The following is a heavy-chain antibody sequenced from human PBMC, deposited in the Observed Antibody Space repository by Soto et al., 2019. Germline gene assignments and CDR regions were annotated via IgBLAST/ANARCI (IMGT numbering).Heavy chain of an antibody. CDR1: DGSISSYY. CDR2: IYYSGST. Sequence: SETQSLTCPVSDGSISSYYWSWIRQTPGKGLEWIGYIYYSGSTNYNPSLESRVTMSVDTSKNQFSLKLSSVTPTNTAVYYCARRSSSSLGSLFGLWGRGILVTVS. CDR3: ARRSSSSLGSLFGL. V-gene: IGHV4-59*08. J-gene: IGHJ5*02. D-gene: IGHD6-6*01.